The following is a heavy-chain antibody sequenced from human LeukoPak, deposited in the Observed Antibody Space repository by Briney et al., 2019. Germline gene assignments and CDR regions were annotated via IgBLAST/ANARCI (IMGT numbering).Heavy chain of an antibody. J-gene: IGHJ5*02. CDR3: AREYSSSLYLWFDP. V-gene: IGHV3-33*01. CDR2: IWYEGSNK. Sequence: PGGSLRLSCAASGFTFSSYGMHWVRQAPGKGLEWVAVIWYEGSNKSYADSVKARYTNSRHKSKNPLYLQMNRLRAEDTAVYYCAREYSSSLYLWFDPWGQGTLVTVSS. D-gene: IGHD6-13*01. CDR1: GFTFSSYG.